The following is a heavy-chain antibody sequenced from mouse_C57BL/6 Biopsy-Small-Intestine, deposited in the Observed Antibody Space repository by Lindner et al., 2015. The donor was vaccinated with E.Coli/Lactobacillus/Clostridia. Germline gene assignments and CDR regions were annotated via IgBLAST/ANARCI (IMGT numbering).Heavy chain of an antibody. CDR2: IVPKFGTT. J-gene: IGHJ4*01. CDR3: ARAVGYRSYDYRLGWFDP. CDR1: ADTFSSHG. V-gene: IGHV1-55*01. D-gene: IGHD2-12*01. Sequence: SVKVSCKASADTFSSHGITWVRQAPGQGLEWVGGIVPKFGTTNHAQRFEGRVTMTANLSTSTAYMELSMLGSEDTAVYYCARAVGYRSYDYRLGWFDPWGQGTLVTVSS.